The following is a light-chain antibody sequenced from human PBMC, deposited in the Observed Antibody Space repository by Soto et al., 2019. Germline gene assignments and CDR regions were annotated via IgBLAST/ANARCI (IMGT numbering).Light chain of an antibody. CDR3: QHYKMYSTWT. V-gene: IGKV1-5*01. CDR1: QSITTW. Sequence: DIQMTQSPSTGCSYLGDSVTITCRASQSITTWLAWYQQRPGKAPKLLIYDVSSLQSGVPSRFSGSGSGTEFTLTISSLQTADFATYYCQHYKMYSTWTFGQGTKVDIK. J-gene: IGKJ1*01. CDR2: DVS.